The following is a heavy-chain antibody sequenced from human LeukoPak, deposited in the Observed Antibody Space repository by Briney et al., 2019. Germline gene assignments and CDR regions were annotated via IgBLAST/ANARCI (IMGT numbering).Heavy chain of an antibody. CDR3: ITEHN. Sequence: TGGSLRLSCTASGFTFSNAWMSWVRQAPGKGLEWVGRVKGKTDGAAADYAAPVKGRFSISTDDSRDTLYLQMRGLKTEDTAVYHCITEHNWGHGTLVTVSS. D-gene: IGHD2-21*01. J-gene: IGHJ4*01. CDR1: GFTFSNAW. CDR2: VKGKTDGAAA. V-gene: IGHV3-15*01.